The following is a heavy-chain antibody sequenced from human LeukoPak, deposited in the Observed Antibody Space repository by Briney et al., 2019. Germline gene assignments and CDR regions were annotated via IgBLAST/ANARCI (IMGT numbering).Heavy chain of an antibody. CDR3: ASLPAGSGEPLFDY. CDR1: GYSFPSYW. J-gene: IGHJ4*02. Sequence: GESLKISCNGSGYSFPSYWIGWVRQMPGKGLEWMGINYSGDSDTRYSPSFQGQVTNSAGKSIRTAYLQWSSLKASDTAMYYCASLPAGSGEPLFDYWGQGTLVTVSS. V-gene: IGHV5-51*01. CDR2: NYSGDSDT. D-gene: IGHD3-10*01.